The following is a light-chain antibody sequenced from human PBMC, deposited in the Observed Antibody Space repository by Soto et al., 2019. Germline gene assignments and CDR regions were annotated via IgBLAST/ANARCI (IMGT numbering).Light chain of an antibody. CDR3: QQCGSSPS. CDR2: DTS. Sequence: IVLTQSPGTLSLSPGERATLSCRASQSVSSSYLAWYQQKPGQAPRLLIYDTSSRATGIPDRFSGSGSGTDFTLAISRLEPEDFAVYYCQQCGSSPSFGQGTKVDI. J-gene: IGKJ1*01. V-gene: IGKV3-20*01. CDR1: QSVSSSY.